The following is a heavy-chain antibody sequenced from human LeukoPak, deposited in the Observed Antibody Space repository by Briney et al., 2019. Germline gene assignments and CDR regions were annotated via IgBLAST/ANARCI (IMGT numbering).Heavy chain of an antibody. D-gene: IGHD6-19*01. J-gene: IGHJ4*02. CDR2: IFPGDSET. CDR1: GYSFTTYW. V-gene: IGHV5-51*01. CDR3: ARSHLGGWKYLDQ. Sequence: GESLKISCKGSGYSFTTYWIDWVRQVPGKGFEWMGTIFPGDSETKYSPSFQGQVTISADKSINTAYLQWTKLKASDTAIYFCARSHLGGWKYLDQWGQGTLVTVSS.